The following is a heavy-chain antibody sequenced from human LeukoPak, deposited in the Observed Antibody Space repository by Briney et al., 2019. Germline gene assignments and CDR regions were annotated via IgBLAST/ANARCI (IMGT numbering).Heavy chain of an antibody. J-gene: IGHJ4*02. D-gene: IGHD1-26*01. CDR3: ARRELAGSTAYFDY. CDR1: GFTFDDYA. CDR2: ISWNSGSI. Sequence: GGSLGLSCAASGFTFDDYAMHWVRQAPGKGLEWVSGISWNSGSIGYADSVKGRFTISRDNAKNSLYLQMNSLRAEDTALYYCARRELAGSTAYFDYWGQGTLVTVSS. V-gene: IGHV3-9*01.